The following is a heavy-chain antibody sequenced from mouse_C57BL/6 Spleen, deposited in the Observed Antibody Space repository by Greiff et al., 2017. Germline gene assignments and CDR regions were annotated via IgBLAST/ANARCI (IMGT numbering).Heavy chain of an antibody. Sequence: VQLQQSGAELVKPGASVKISCKASGYAFSSYWMNWVKQRPGKGLEWIGQIYPGDGDTNYNGKFKGKATLTADKSSSTADMQLSSLTSEDSAVYCCARGGAAQATTFDYWGQGTTLTVSS. CDR1: GYAFSSYW. J-gene: IGHJ2*01. CDR3: ARGGAAQATTFDY. V-gene: IGHV1-80*01. CDR2: IYPGDGDT. D-gene: IGHD3-2*02.